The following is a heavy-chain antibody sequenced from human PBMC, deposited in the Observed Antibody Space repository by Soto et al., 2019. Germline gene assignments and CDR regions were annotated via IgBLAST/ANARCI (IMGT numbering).Heavy chain of an antibody. D-gene: IGHD2-15*01. CDR2: ISRSGSTI. CDR3: ARDGRIRRPDWYFDL. J-gene: IGHJ2*01. V-gene: IGHV3-48*03. Sequence: EVQLVESGGGLVQPGGSLRLSCAASGLTFSSYEMNWVRQAPGKGLEWDSYISRSGSTIYYADSVKGRVTISRDNAKNSLYLQMNSLRAEDTAVYYCARDGRIRRPDWYFDLWGRGTLVTVSS. CDR1: GLTFSSYE.